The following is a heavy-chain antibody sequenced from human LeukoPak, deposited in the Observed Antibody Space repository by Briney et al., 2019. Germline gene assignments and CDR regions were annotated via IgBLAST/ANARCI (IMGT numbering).Heavy chain of an antibody. Sequence: GASVKVSCKASGGTFSSYAISWVRQAPGQGLEWMGGIIPIFGTANYAQKFQGRVTITADESTSTAYMELSSLRSEDTAVYYCARSFYGDYVGGNFDYWGQGTLVTVSS. CDR1: GGTFSSYA. CDR3: ARSFYGDYVGGNFDY. J-gene: IGHJ4*02. D-gene: IGHD4-17*01. CDR2: IIPIFGTA. V-gene: IGHV1-69*13.